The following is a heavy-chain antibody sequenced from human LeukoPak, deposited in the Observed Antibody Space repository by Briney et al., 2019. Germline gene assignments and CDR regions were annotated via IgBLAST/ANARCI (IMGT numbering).Heavy chain of an antibody. CDR2: ITTYNGNT. CDR3: ARGGDKFDY. CDR1: GYTFTSYS. D-gene: IGHD3-16*01. V-gene: IGHV1-18*01. Sequence: ASVKVSCKTSGYTFTSYSISWVRQAPGQGLEWMGWITTYNGNTNYAQRFQGRVTMTTGTSTSTAYMELRSLRSDDTAVYYCARGGDKFDYWGQGTLVTVSS. J-gene: IGHJ4*02.